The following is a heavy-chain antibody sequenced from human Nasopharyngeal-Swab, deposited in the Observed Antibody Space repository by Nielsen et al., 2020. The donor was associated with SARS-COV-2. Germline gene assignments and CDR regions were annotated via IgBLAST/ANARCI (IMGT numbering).Heavy chain of an antibody. V-gene: IGHV3-23*01. CDR1: GITFSSYA. D-gene: IGHD1-26*01. CDR2: ISGSGDST. Sequence: GESLKISCAASGITFSSYAMNWVRQAPGKGLEWVSGISGSGDSTFYADSVKGRFTISRDNSQNTLYLHMNSLRAEDTAVYYCAKDGGGSSSLNWFDPWGQGTLVTVSS. J-gene: IGHJ5*01. CDR3: AKDGGGSSSLNWFDP.